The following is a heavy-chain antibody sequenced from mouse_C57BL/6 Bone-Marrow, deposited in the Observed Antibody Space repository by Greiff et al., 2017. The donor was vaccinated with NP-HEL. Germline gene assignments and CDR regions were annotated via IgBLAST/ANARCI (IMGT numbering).Heavy chain of an antibody. D-gene: IGHD1-1*01. Sequence: DVPLPPSGPGLVKPSQSLSLSCSVSVYSITSCYFWFLLRLFPGNNLELLGYISYDGSNNYNPSLKNRISITRDTSKNQFFLKLNSVTTEDTATYYCARDQGTTVAYYFDYWGQGTTLTVSS. V-gene: IGHV3-6*01. CDR1: VYSITSCYF. CDR3: ARDQGTTVAYYFDY. J-gene: IGHJ2*01. CDR2: ISYDGSN.